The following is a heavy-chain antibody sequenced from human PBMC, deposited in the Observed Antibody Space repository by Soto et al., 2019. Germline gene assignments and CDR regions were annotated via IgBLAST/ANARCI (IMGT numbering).Heavy chain of an antibody. CDR1: GGSISSYY. V-gene: IGHV4-59*01. CDR3: ARVYRGGIVVVPAAMYYYYMDV. D-gene: IGHD2-2*01. J-gene: IGHJ6*03. CDR2: IYYSGST. Sequence: SSETLSLTCTVSGGSISSYYWSWIRQPPGKGLEWIGYIYYSGSTNYNPSLKSRVTISVDTSKNQFSLKLSSVTAADTAVYYCARVYRGGIVVVPAAMYYYYMDVWGKGTTVTVSS.